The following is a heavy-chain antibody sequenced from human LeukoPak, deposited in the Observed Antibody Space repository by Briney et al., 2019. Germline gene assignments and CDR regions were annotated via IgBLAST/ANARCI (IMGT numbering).Heavy chain of an antibody. Sequence: SETLSLTCTVSGGSISSYYWSWIRQPPGKGLEWIGYIYYSGSTNYNPSLKSRVTISVDTSKNQFSLKLSSVTAADTAVYYCARATGAVGYSSGWYLTPFDYWGQGTLVTVSS. V-gene: IGHV4-59*08. CDR3: ARATGAVGYSSGWYLTPFDY. D-gene: IGHD6-19*01. CDR1: GGSISSYY. J-gene: IGHJ4*02. CDR2: IYYSGST.